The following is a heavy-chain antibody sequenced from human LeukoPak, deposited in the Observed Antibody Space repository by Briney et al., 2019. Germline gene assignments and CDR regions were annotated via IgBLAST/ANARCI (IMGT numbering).Heavy chain of an antibody. CDR2: IYTSGST. V-gene: IGHV4-61*02. CDR1: GGSISRGSYC. D-gene: IGHD4-17*01. J-gene: IGHJ4*02. CDR3: ARDQGYGDYDLDY. Sequence: SETLSLTCTVSGGSISRGSYCWSWIRQPAGKGLEWIGRIYTSGSTNYNPSLKSRVTISVDTSKNQFSLKLSSVTAADTAVYYCARDQGYGDYDLDYWGQGTLVTVSS.